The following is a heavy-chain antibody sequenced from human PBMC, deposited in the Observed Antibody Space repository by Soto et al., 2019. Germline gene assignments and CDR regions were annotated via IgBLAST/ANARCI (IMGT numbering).Heavy chain of an antibody. CDR3: ARGGVSTRTFDY. CDR2: IYPSDSDT. CDR1: GYNFAVYC. Sequence: GESLKISGKGSGYNFAVYCIAWVLQMPGKGLELMGIIYPSDSDTRYRPSFQGQVTISADKSISSAYLQWSSLRASDTAMYYCARGGVSTRTFDYWGQGTPVTVSS. V-gene: IGHV5-51*01. D-gene: IGHD3-3*01. J-gene: IGHJ4*02.